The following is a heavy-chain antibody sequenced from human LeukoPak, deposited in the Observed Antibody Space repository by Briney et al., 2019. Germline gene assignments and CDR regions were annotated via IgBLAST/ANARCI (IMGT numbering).Heavy chain of an antibody. D-gene: IGHD4-17*01. J-gene: IGHJ4*02. V-gene: IGHV3-23*01. CDR3: ARDRDYAFDY. CDR1: GFTFSSYA. Sequence: GGSLRLSCAASGFTFSSYAMSWVRQAPGKGLEWVSSISGSGNRTYYADTVKGRFTISRDNGKNSLYLQMNSLRDEDTAVYYCARDRDYAFDYWGQGTLVTVSS. CDR2: ISGSGNRT.